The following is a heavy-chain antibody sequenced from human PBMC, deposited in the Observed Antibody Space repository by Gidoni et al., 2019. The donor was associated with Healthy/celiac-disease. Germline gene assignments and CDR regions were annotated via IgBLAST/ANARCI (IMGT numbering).Heavy chain of an antibody. CDR3: AKDIYRGLAAAASFDY. D-gene: IGHD6-13*01. Sequence: EVQLVESGGVVVQPGGSLRLSCAASGFTVDDYAMHWVRQAPGKGLEWVSLISWDGGSTYYADSVKGRFTISRDNSKNSLYLQMNSLRAEDTALYYCAKDIYRGLAAAASFDYWGQGNLVTVSS. J-gene: IGHJ4*02. CDR2: ISWDGGST. CDR1: GFTVDDYA. V-gene: IGHV3-43D*03.